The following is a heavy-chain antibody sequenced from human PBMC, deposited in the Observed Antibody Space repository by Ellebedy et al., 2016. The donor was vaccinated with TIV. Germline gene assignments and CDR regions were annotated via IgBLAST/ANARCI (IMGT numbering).Heavy chain of an antibody. CDR1: GFTFSDYY. J-gene: IGHJ4*02. CDR3: AREGGVGATLYYFDY. D-gene: IGHD1-26*01. CDR2: ISSSSSYT. V-gene: IGHV3-11*06. Sequence: GESLKISCAASGFTFSDYYMSWIRQAPGKGLEWVSYISSSSSYTNYADSVKGRFTISRDNAKNSLYLQMNSLRAEDTAVYYCAREGGVGATLYYFDYWGQGTLVTVSS.